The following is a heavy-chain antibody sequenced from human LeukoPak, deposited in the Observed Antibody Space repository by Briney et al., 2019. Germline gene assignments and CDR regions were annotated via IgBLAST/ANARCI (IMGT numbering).Heavy chain of an antibody. D-gene: IGHD1-7*01. CDR2: ISAIDGST. CDR1: GFTFTCYA. J-gene: IGHJ6*03. V-gene: IGHV3-23*01. CDR3: AKNSQTGSTWYYHMDV. Sequence: GGSLRLSCAVSGFTFTCYAMSWVRQAPGKGLEWVSSISAIDGSTYYPNSVKGRFTISRDTSKNTLYLQMNSLRAEDTAVYYCAKNSQTGSTWYYHMDVWGKGTTITVSS.